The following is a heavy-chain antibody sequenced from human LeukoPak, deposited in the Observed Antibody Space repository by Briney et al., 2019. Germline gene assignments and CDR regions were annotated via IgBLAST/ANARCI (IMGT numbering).Heavy chain of an antibody. V-gene: IGHV3-21*01. Sequence: GGSLRLSCAASGFTFSSYSMNWVRQAPGKGVEWVSSISSSSSYIYYADSVKGRFTISRDNAKTSLYLQMNSLRAEDTAVYYCARAVLWFGEPWDYFDYWGQGTLVTVSS. CDR2: ISSSSSYI. D-gene: IGHD3-10*01. CDR1: GFTFSSYS. CDR3: ARAVLWFGEPWDYFDY. J-gene: IGHJ4*02.